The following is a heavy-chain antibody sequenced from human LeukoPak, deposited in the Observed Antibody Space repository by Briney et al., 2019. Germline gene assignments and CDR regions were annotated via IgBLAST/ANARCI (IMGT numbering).Heavy chain of an antibody. Sequence: SETLSLTCTVSVGFISSYYWSWLRQPPGKGLEWIGYIYYSGSTNYNPSLKSRVTISVDTSKNQFSLKLSSVTAADTAVYYCARGIAVAALNWFDPWGQGTLVTVSS. CDR2: IYYSGST. CDR1: VGFISSYY. J-gene: IGHJ5*02. D-gene: IGHD6-19*01. V-gene: IGHV4-59*01. CDR3: ARGIAVAALNWFDP.